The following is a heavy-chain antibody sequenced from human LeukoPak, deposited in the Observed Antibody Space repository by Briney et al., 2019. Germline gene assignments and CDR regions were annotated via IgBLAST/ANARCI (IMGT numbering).Heavy chain of an antibody. CDR2: IYPGDSDT. Sequence: GESLKISCKGSGYSFPDSWIAWVRQMPGKGLECMGIIYPGDSDTRYSPSFQGQASISVDKSINTAYLQWSSLKASDTAIYYCARQYGRPFDYWGQGTLVTVSS. V-gene: IGHV5-51*01. CDR3: ARQYGRPFDY. CDR1: GYSFPDSW. D-gene: IGHD4-17*01. J-gene: IGHJ4*02.